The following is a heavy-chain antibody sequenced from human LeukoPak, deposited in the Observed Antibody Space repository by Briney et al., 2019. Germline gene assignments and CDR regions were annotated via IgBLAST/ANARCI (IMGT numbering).Heavy chain of an antibody. V-gene: IGHV4-39*07. Sequence: SETLSLTCTVSGGSISSSSYYWGWIRQPPGKGLEWIGSIYYSGSTYYNPSLKSRVTISVDTSKNQFSLKLSSVTAADTAVYYCARGVAYDSSGYYYVTYYYYMDVWGKGTTVTVSS. CDR3: ARGVAYDSSGYYYVTYYYYMDV. J-gene: IGHJ6*03. D-gene: IGHD3-22*01. CDR2: IYYSGST. CDR1: GGSISSSSYY.